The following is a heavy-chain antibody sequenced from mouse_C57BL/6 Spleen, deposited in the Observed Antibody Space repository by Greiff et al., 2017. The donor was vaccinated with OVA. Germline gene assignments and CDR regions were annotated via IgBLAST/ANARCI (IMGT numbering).Heavy chain of an antibody. CDR3: AREDPYYYGSSYYYAMDY. Sequence: DVKLVESGGGLVKPGGSLKLSCAASGFTFSSYAMSWVRQTPEKRLEWVATISDGGSYTYYPDNVKGRFTISRDNAKNNLYLQMSHLKSEDTAMYYCAREDPYYYGSSYYYAMDYWGQGTSVTVSS. J-gene: IGHJ4*01. V-gene: IGHV5-4*01. D-gene: IGHD1-1*01. CDR2: ISDGGSYT. CDR1: GFTFSSYA.